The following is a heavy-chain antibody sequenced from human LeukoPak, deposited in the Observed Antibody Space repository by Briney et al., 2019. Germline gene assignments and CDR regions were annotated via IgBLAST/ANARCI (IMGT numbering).Heavy chain of an antibody. J-gene: IGHJ4*02. Sequence: GGSLRLSCAASGFTFSSYAMSWVRQAPGKGLEWVSAMSGSGGSTYYADSVEGRFTISRDNSENTLYLQMNSLRAEDTAVYYCAKGAMVRVYYFDYWGQGTLVTVSS. CDR3: AKGAMVRVYYFDY. D-gene: IGHD3-10*01. CDR1: GFTFSSYA. V-gene: IGHV3-23*01. CDR2: MSGSGGST.